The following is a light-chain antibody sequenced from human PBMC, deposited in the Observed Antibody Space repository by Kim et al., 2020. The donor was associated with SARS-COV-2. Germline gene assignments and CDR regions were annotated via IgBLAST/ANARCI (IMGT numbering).Light chain of an antibody. V-gene: IGLV3-19*01. J-gene: IGLJ3*02. CDR3: NSRDSSGNRWV. CDR2: GKT. Sequence: ALGQTVRMTCQGDSLRRYYASWYQQKPGQAPVPVIYGKTNRPSGIPDRFSGSSSGNTASLTITGAQAEDEADYYCNSRDSSGNRWVFGGGTKLTVL. CDR1: SLRRYY.